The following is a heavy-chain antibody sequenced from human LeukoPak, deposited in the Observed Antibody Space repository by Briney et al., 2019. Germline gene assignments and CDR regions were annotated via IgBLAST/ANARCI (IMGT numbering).Heavy chain of an antibody. Sequence: PSETLSLTCAVYGGSFSGYYWSWIRQPPGKGLEWIGEINHSGSTNYNPSLKSRVTISVDTSKNQFSLKLSFVTAADTAVYYCARHLMVVVPAAPNWFDPWGQGTLVTVSS. CDR3: ARHLMVVVPAAPNWFDP. D-gene: IGHD2-2*01. V-gene: IGHV4-34*01. J-gene: IGHJ5*02. CDR1: GGSFSGYY. CDR2: INHSGST.